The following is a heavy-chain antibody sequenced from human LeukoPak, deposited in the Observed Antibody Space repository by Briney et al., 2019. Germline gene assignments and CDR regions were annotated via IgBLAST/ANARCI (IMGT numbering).Heavy chain of an antibody. CDR3: ARATDYYHSSAYSYSLDY. V-gene: IGHV3-7*04. Sequence: PGGSLRLSCAASGFTFSNYWMSWVRQAPGKELEWVANIKQDGSEIYYVDSVKGRFTISRDNAKNSLYLQMNSLRAEDTAVYYCARATDYYHSSAYSYSLDYWGQGTLVTVSS. D-gene: IGHD3-22*01. J-gene: IGHJ4*02. CDR2: IKQDGSEI. CDR1: GFTFSNYW.